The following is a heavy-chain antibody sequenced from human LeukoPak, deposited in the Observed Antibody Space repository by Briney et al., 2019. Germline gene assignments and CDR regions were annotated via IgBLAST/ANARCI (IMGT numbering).Heavy chain of an antibody. CDR2: ISGSGDST. CDR1: GFTFSTYA. CDR3: AKSGNWNYGDYYFDY. D-gene: IGHD1-7*01. V-gene: IGHV3-23*01. Sequence: GGSLRLSCAASGFTFSTYAMSWVRQAPGKGLEWVSAISGSGDSTYYADSVKGRFTVSRDNSKNTLYLQMNSLRAEDTAVYYCAKSGNWNYGDYYFDYWGQGTLVTVSS. J-gene: IGHJ4*02.